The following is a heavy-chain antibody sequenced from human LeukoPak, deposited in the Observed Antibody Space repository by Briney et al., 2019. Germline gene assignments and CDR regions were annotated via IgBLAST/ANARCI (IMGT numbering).Heavy chain of an antibody. CDR2: ISYDGSNK. J-gene: IGHJ2*01. D-gene: IGHD2-15*01. V-gene: IGHV3-30-3*01. CDR3: VSPHEYCSGETSCPGSWYFDL. CDR1: GFTFSSYA. Sequence: PGGSLRLSCAASGFTFSSYAMHWVRQTPGKGPEWVAIISYDGSNKYYADSVKGRFTISRDNSKNTLYLQMNSLRAEDTAVYYCVSPHEYCSGETSCPGSWYFDLWGRGTLVTVSS.